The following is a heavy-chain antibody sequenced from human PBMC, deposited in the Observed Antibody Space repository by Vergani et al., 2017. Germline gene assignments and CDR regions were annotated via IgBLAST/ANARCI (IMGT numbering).Heavy chain of an antibody. CDR2: IYSTGST. Sequence: QVQLQESGPGLLKPSQTLSLTCSVSGDSTSSGVSSWNWIRQHPGKGLEWIGYIYSTGSTHHNPSLRRRINMSVDTSKNQFSLKLNSVTAADTAMYYCAGMGGYEKGDSCRIGYFDSWGPGILVTVSS. CDR3: AGMGGYEKGDSCRIGYFDS. D-gene: IGHD2-21*01. CDR1: GDSTSSGVSS. V-gene: IGHV4-31*03. J-gene: IGHJ4*02.